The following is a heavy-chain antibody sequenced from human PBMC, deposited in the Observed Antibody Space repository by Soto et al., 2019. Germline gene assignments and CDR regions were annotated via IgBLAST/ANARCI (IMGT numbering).Heavy chain of an antibody. CDR1: GYTFTNFG. CDR3: ARGVTPIDY. D-gene: IGHD2-21*02. Sequence: QVQLVQSGAEVKKPGASVKVSCKASGYTFTNFGISWVRQAPGQGVEWMGWISAYNGNTNYAQNFQARVTMTTDTSPSTAYMELRRLRSDDTAVYYCARGVTPIDYWGQGTLVTVSS. J-gene: IGHJ4*02. V-gene: IGHV1-18*01. CDR2: ISAYNGNT.